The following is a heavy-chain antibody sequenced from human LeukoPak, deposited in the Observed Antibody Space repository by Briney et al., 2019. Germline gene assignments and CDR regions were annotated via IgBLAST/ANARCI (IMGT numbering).Heavy chain of an antibody. CDR1: GFTFSRFW. J-gene: IGHJ5*02. CDR3: ARREWLRHERTGYYAFDA. Sequence: GGSLRLSCAASGFTFSRFWMSWVRQAPDKGLEWVANINEDGSEAYHVDSVKGRFTISRDNPKNSVSLQMNSLRAEDTALYYCARREWLRHERTGYYAFDAWGQGTLVTVSS. CDR2: INEDGSEA. V-gene: IGHV3-7*01. D-gene: IGHD1-26*01.